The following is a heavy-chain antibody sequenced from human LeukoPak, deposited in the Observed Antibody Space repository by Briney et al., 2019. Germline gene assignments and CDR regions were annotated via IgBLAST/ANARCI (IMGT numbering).Heavy chain of an antibody. V-gene: IGHV3-30*04. Sequence: GRSLRLSCAASGFTFNNYAMHWVRQAPGKGLEWMASVSYDGSNKFYADSVKGRLTISRDNSENTLYLQMDSLRTEDTAIFYRARSLQYFDYFYFNYWGQGTLVTVSS. D-gene: IGHD3-9*01. CDR3: ARSLQYFDYFYFNY. J-gene: IGHJ4*02. CDR2: VSYDGSNK. CDR1: GFTFNNYA.